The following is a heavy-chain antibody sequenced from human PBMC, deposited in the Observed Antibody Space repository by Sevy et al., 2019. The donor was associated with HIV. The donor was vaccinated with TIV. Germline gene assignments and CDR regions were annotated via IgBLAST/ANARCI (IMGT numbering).Heavy chain of an antibody. CDR3: ARVKIVVVPAATLPGRYYYYGMDV. CDR2: ISAYNGNT. J-gene: IGHJ6*02. Sequence: ASVKVSCKASGYTFTSYGISWVRQAPGQGLEWMGWISAYNGNTNYAQKLQGRVTMTTDTSTSTAYLELRSLRSDDTAVYYGARVKIVVVPAATLPGRYYYYGMDVWGQGTTVTVSS. D-gene: IGHD2-2*01. CDR1: GYTFTSYG. V-gene: IGHV1-18*01.